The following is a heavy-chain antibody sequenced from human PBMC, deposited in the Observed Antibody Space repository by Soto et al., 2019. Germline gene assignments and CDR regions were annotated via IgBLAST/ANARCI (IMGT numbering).Heavy chain of an antibody. Sequence: EVQLVESGGGLVQPGGSLRLSCAASGFTFSSYWMHWVRQAPGKGLVWVSRIKSDGSSTYYADSVKGRFTISRDNAKNTLYLQVNSLRAEDTAVYYCATAVTFDYWGQGTLVTVSS. J-gene: IGHJ4*02. CDR1: GFTFSSYW. CDR2: IKSDGSST. V-gene: IGHV3-74*01. D-gene: IGHD4-4*01. CDR3: ATAVTFDY.